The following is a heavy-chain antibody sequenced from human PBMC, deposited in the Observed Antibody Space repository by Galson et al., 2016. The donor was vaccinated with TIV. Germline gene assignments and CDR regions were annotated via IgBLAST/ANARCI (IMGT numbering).Heavy chain of an antibody. V-gene: IGHV3-53*03. Sequence: SLRLSCAASGFSVSEHMYMYWVRQPPGKGLEWVSVITGGGTTYYADSVKGRFTISRDNSKNTLYLQMNSLRAEDTAVYFCARSYDSSGNRGRLDIWGQGALVTVSS. CDR2: ITGGGTT. J-gene: IGHJ4*02. D-gene: IGHD3-22*01. CDR1: GFSVSEHMY. CDR3: ARSYDSSGNRGRLDI.